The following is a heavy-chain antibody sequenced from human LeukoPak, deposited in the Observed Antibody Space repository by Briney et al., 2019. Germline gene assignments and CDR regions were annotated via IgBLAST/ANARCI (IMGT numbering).Heavy chain of an antibody. CDR3: ARAEWLRFFDY. CDR1: GYTFTSYD. CDR2: INPNSGGT. D-gene: IGHD5-12*01. Sequence: ASVKVSCKASGYTFTSYDINWVRQATGQGLEWMGWINPNSGGTNYAQKFQGRVTKTRDTSISTAYMELSRLRSDDTAVYYCARAEWLRFFDYWGQGTLVTVSS. V-gene: IGHV1-2*02. J-gene: IGHJ4*02.